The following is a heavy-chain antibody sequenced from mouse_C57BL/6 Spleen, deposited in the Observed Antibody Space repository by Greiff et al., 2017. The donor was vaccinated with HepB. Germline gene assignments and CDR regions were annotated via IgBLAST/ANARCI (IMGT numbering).Heavy chain of an antibody. CDR2: IHPNSGST. CDR3: ARWGHYYAMDY. J-gene: IGHJ4*01. CDR1: GYTFTSYW. Sequence: VQLQQSGAELVKPGASVKLSCKASGYTFTSYWMHWVKQRPGQGLEWIGMIHPNSGSTNYNEKFKSKATLTVDKSSSTAYMQLSSLTSEDSAVYYCARWGHYYAMDYWGQGTSVTVSS. V-gene: IGHV1-64*01.